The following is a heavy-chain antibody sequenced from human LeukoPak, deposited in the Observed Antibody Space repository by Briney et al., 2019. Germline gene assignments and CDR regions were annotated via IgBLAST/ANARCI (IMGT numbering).Heavy chain of an antibody. CDR2: ISDSGGST. J-gene: IGHJ5*02. CDR1: GFTFSNYD. Sequence: GGSLRLSCAASGFTFSNYDMSWVRQAPGKGLEWVSSISDSGGSTYYAYSVEGRFTIPRDNTKKTLYMQLTNMRAADTDVYYCEKDLSRAVAADWFDPWDQGSMATVSS. V-gene: IGHV3-23*01. CDR3: EKDLSRAVAADWFDP. D-gene: IGHD6-19*01.